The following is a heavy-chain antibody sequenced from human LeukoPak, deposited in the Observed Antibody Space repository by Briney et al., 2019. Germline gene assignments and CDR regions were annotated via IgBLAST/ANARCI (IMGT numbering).Heavy chain of an antibody. CDR2: IYYSGST. CDR3: ARDRYYDSSAFADY. V-gene: IGHV4-39*07. CDR1: GGSISSYY. D-gene: IGHD3-22*01. J-gene: IGHJ4*02. Sequence: SETLSLTCTVSGGSISSYYWGWIRQPPGKGLEWIGSIYYSGSTYYNPSLKSRVTISVDTSKNQFSLKLSSVTAADTAVYYCARDRYYDSSAFADYWGQGTLVTVSS.